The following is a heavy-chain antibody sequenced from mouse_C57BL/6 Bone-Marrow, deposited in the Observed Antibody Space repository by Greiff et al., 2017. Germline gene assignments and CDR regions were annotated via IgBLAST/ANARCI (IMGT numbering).Heavy chain of an antibody. J-gene: IGHJ2*01. CDR2: IDPETGGT. D-gene: IGHD1-1*01. Sequence: QVQLQQSGAELVRPGASVTLSCKASGYTFTDYEMHWVKQTPVHGLEWIGAIDPETGGTAYNQKFKGKAILTADKSSSTAYMELRSLTSEDSAVYYCTRVDYYGSSLYYFDYWGQGTTLTVSS. V-gene: IGHV1-15*01. CDR3: TRVDYYGSSLYYFDY. CDR1: GYTFTDYE.